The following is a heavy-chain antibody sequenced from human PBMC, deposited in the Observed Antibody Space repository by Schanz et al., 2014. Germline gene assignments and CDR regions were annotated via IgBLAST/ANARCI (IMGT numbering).Heavy chain of an antibody. CDR2: ISGSGGST. J-gene: IGHJ4*02. CDR3: AKSQGSSFDS. V-gene: IGHV3-23*01. Sequence: EVQLLESGGGLVQPGGSLRLSCAASGFTFSGYSMNWVRQAPGKGLEWVSAISGSGGSTYYADSVKGRFTISSDNSKSTLYLQMSSLRAEDTAVYYCAKSQGSSFDSWGQGTLVTVSS. CDR1: GFTFSGYS. D-gene: IGHD6-13*01.